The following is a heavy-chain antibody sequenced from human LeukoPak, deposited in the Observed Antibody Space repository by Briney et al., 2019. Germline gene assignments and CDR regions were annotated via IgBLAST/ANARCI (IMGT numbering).Heavy chain of an antibody. Sequence: PAGSLRLSCAASGFIFSSYGMNWVRQAPGQGMEWVSGIYKNGRERYADSVMRRFTISRDNSKKTLYLQMNSLREDDTAVYYCAHLEWDYAGGMDVWGQGTTVTVS. CDR1: GFIFSSYG. D-gene: IGHD3-3*01. J-gene: IGHJ6*02. V-gene: IGHV3-23*05. CDR2: IYKNGRER. CDR3: AHLEWDYAGGMDV.